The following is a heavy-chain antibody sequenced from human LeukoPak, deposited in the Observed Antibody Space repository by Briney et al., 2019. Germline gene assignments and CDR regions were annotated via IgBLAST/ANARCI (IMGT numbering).Heavy chain of an antibody. CDR3: AILPGY. V-gene: IGHV3-66*02. CDR1: GFVVSNNY. Sequence: GGSLRLSWVASGFVVSNNYMSWVRQAPGKGLKWVSVIYSDGDTHYADSVKGRFIISRDNSKNTLYLQMNSLRLDDTGVYYCAILPGYWGQGTLVTVSS. J-gene: IGHJ4*02. CDR2: IYSDGDT.